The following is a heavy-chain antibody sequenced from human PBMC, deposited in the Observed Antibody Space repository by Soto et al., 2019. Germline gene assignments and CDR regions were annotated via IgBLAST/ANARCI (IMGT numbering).Heavy chain of an antibody. CDR1: GGSISSSNC. Sequence: SETLSLTCAVSGGSISSSNCWSWVRQPPGKGLEWIGEIYHSGSTNFNPSLKSRVTISVDKSKNQFSLKLNSVTAADTAVYYCARHDSEGSGSYYKAFDYWGQGTLVTVSS. CDR2: IYHSGST. J-gene: IGHJ4*02. CDR3: ARHDSEGSGSYYKAFDY. D-gene: IGHD3-10*01. V-gene: IGHV4-4*02.